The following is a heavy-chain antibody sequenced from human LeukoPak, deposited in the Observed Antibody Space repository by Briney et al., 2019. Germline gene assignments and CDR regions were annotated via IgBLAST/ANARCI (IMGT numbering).Heavy chain of an antibody. J-gene: IGHJ4*02. CDR2: IWYDGSNK. D-gene: IGHD3-3*01. CDR1: GFTFSYYG. CDR3: AKDRDFWSGKAFDY. V-gene: IGHV3-33*06. Sequence: GGYLILSCAASGFTFSYYGMHWVRQAPDTGLEWEAVIWYDGSNKYYADPVKGRFTISRDNSKNTLYLQMNSLRAEDTAVYYCAKDRDFWSGKAFDYWGQGTLVTVSS.